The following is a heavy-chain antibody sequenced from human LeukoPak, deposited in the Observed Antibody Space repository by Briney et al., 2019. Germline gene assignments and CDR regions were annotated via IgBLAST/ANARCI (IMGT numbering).Heavy chain of an antibody. CDR1: GFNFSNYW. CDR2: IKQDGSEQ. V-gene: IGHV3-7*03. D-gene: IGHD1-26*01. J-gene: IGHJ4*02. CDR3: ARGGRRFDY. Sequence: GGSLSLFCAPSGFNFSNYWMTWVRPAPRKGLEGVANIKQDGSEQYYVDSVKGRFTISRDNAKNSLYLQMNSLRAEDTAVYYCARGGRRFDYWGQGTLVTVSS.